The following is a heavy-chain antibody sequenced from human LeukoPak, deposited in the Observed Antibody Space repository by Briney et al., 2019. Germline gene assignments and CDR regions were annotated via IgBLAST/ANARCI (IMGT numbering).Heavy chain of an antibody. CDR1: GFTSSSYW. CDR3: ARARRRTTVETAHYFDY. J-gene: IGHJ4*02. CDR2: INQDGSEK. Sequence: PGGSLRLSCAGSGFTSSSYWMTWVRQAPGKGLEWVANINQDGSEKYYVDSVKGRFTISRDNAKNSLYLQMNSLRAEDMAVYYCARARRRTTVETAHYFDYWGQGTLVTVSS. D-gene: IGHD4-17*01. V-gene: IGHV3-7*01.